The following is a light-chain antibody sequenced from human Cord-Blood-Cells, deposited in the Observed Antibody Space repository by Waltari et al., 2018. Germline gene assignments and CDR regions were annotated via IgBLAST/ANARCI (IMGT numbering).Light chain of an antibody. V-gene: IGKV3-11*01. CDR2: DAS. CDR1: QSVSSY. CDR3: QQRSNCSFT. J-gene: IGKJ3*01. Sequence: EIVLTQSPATLSLSPGERATLTCRASQSVSSYLAWYQQKPGQAPRLLIYDASNRATGIPARFSGSGSATDFTLTISSLEPEDFAVYYCQQRSNCSFTFGPGTKVDIK.